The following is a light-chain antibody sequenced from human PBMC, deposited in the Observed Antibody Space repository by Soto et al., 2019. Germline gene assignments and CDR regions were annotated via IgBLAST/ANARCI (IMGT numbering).Light chain of an antibody. J-gene: IGKJ4*01. CDR2: DAS. CDR3: QQRSNWPPTLT. Sequence: DIVLTQSPATLSLSPGERATLSCRASQSVSSNLAWYQHKPGQPPRLLLYDASSRATGSPARFSGSGSGTDFTLTISSLEPEDSAVDYCQQRSNWPPTLTFGGGTRVEIQ. CDR1: QSVSSN. V-gene: IGKV3-11*01.